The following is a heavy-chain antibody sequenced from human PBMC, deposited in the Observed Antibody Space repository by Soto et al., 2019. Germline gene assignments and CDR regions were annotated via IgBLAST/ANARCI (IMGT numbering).Heavy chain of an antibody. CDR2: ISYDGSNK. J-gene: IGHJ4*02. V-gene: IGHV3-30*18. D-gene: IGHD4-17*01. CDR3: AKEFGRAHYGDYEAY. Sequence: QVQLVESGGGVVQPGRSLRLSCAAPGFTFSSYGMHWVRQAPGKGLEWVAVISYDGSNKYYADSVKGRFTISRDNSKNTLYLQMNSLRAEDTAVYYCAKEFGRAHYGDYEAYWGQGTLVTVSS. CDR1: GFTFSSYG.